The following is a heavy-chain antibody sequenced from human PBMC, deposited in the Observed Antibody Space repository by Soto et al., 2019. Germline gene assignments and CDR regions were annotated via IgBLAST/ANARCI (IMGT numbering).Heavy chain of an antibody. J-gene: IGHJ2*01. CDR1: GFSINVTY. V-gene: IGHV3-53*01. Sequence: GGSLRLSCAASGFSINVTYLSWVRQVPGKGLEWLSVLYADGSTYYIDSVKGRFRISRDNSKNTLYLQMDNLRADDTAMYFCARTAEGDTPRTHWYFDLWGRGTPVTVSS. CDR3: ARTAEGDTPRTHWYFDL. D-gene: IGHD6-25*01. CDR2: LYADGST.